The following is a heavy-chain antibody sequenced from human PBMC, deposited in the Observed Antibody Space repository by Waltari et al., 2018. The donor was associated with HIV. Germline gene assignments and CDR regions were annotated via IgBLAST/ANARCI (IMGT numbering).Heavy chain of an antibody. Sequence: EVELVASGGGLVPHGGSLILSCDASGFTFSISWTSWLRQAPGKGLEWGANIKQDGSGKHYADSVRGRFTISRDNTKNSLYLQMNSLRAEDTAVYYCAKYSGSYWGAHNWFDPWGQGTLVTVSS. CDR3: AKYSGSYWGAHNWFDP. D-gene: IGHD1-26*01. J-gene: IGHJ5*02. CDR2: IKQDGSGK. V-gene: IGHV3-7*01. CDR1: GFTFSISW.